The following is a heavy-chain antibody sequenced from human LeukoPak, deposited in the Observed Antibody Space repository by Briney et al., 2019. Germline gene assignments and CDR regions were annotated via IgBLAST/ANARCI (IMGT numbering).Heavy chain of an antibody. D-gene: IGHD5-18*01. CDR2: IYYSGST. V-gene: IGHV4-59*12. J-gene: IGHJ4*02. CDR3: ARVVGVGYGYHFDY. Sequence: SETLSLTCTVSGGSISSYYWSWIRQPPGKGLEWIGYIYYSGSTYYNPSLKSRVTISVDTSKNQFSLKLSSVTAADTAVYYCARVVGVGYGYHFDYWGQGTLVTVSS. CDR1: GGSISSYY.